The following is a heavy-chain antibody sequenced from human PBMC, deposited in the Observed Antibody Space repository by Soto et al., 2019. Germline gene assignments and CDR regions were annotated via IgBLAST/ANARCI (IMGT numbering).Heavy chain of an antibody. Sequence: GESLKISCAASGFTFSDYYMSWIRQAPGKGLEWVSYISSSGSTIYYADSVKGRFTISRDNAKNSLYLQMNSLRAEDTAVYYCARDIEGWSGYRYYYYYMDVWGKGTTVTVSS. CDR3: ARDIEGWSGYRYYYYYMDV. V-gene: IGHV3-11*01. CDR1: GFTFSDYY. D-gene: IGHD3-3*01. CDR2: ISSSGSTI. J-gene: IGHJ6*03.